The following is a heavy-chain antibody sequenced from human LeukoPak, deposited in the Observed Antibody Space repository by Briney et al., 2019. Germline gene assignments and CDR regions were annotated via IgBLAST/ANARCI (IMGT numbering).Heavy chain of an antibody. V-gene: IGHV3-23*01. CDR2: ISGSGGST. CDR1: GFTFSSYA. J-gene: IGHJ4*02. D-gene: IGHD6-19*01. CDR3: AKDLSSGWDLGLRYYFDY. Sequence: PGGSLRLSCAASGFTFSSYAMSWVRHAPGKGLEWVSAISGSGGSTYYADSVKGRFTISRDNSKNTLYLQMNSLRAEDTAVYYCAKDLSSGWDLGLRYYFDYWGQGTLVTVSS.